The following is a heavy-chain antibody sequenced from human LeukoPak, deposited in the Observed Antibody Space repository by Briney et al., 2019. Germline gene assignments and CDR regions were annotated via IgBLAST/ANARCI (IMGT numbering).Heavy chain of an antibody. CDR1: GFTFSDYY. CDR3: ARDRDYYYDSSGYYLGY. CDR2: ISSSGNTI. Sequence: GGSLRLSCAASGFTFSDYYMSWIRQAPGKGLEWVSYISSSGNTIYYVDSVKGRFTISRDNAKKSLCLQMNSLRAEDTAVYYCARDRDYYYDSSGYYLGYWGQGTLVTVSS. V-gene: IGHV3-11*01. D-gene: IGHD3-22*01. J-gene: IGHJ4*02.